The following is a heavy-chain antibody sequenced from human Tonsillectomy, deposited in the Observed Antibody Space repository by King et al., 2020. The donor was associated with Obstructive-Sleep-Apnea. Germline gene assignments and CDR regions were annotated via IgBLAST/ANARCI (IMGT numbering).Heavy chain of an antibody. CDR1: GFTFSSYA. V-gene: IGHV3-30-3*01. Sequence: VQLVESGGGVVQPGRSLRLSCPASGFTFSSYAMHWVRQAPGKGRAWVALISNDGSIKYYADPLKGRFTSPRDNSKNTLFLQMNSLRAEDTAIYYCARGDYFDSRVLRGDYYYGMDVWGQGTTVTVSS. CDR3: ARGDYFDSRVLRGDYYYGMDV. J-gene: IGHJ6*02. CDR2: ISNDGSIK. D-gene: IGHD3-22*01.